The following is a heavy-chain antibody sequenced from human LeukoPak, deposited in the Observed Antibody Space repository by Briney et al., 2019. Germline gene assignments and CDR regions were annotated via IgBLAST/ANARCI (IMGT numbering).Heavy chain of an antibody. V-gene: IGHV4-38-2*02. CDR2: IYHSGSA. Sequence: SQTLSLTCTVSGGSISSGYYWGWIRQPPGKGLEWIGSIYHSGSAYYNPSLKSRVTISVDTSKNQFSLKLSSVTAADTAVYYCARHRRGVHTYYDILTGYSTHDYWGQGTLVTVSS. D-gene: IGHD3-9*01. J-gene: IGHJ4*02. CDR1: GGSISSGYY. CDR3: ARHRRGVHTYYDILTGYSTHDY.